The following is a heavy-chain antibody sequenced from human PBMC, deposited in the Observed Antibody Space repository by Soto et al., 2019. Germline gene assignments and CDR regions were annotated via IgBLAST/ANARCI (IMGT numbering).Heavy chain of an antibody. CDR2: TYYRSKWYN. V-gene: IGHV6-1*01. D-gene: IGHD1-1*01. J-gene: IGHJ6*03. Sequence: SQTLSLTCAISGDSVSSSSAAWNWIRQSPSRGLEWLGRTYYRSKWYNDYAVSVKSRITINPDTSKNQFSLQLNSVTPEDTAVYYCARGETGVEFYYYYYMDVWGKGTTVTVSS. CDR1: GDSVSSSSAA. CDR3: ARGETGVEFYYYYYMDV.